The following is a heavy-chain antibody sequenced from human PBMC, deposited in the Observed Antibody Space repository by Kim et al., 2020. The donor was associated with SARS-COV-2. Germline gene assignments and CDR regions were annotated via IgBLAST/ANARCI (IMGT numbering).Heavy chain of an antibody. D-gene: IGHD2-21*02. CDR3: ARDNTAWSIDY. CDR2: ITPIDGVT. V-gene: IGHV1-46*01. J-gene: IGHJ4*02. CDR1: GYIFTSNK. Sequence: ASVKVSCKASGYIFTSNKMQWVRQAPGQGLEWMGIITPIDGVTSYTQKFQGRVTMTRDTSTSTVYMELSSLNPEDTAVYYCARDNTAWSIDYWGQGTLVTVSS.